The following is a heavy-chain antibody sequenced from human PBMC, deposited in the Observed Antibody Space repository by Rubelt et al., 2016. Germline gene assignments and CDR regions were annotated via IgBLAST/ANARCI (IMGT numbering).Heavy chain of an antibody. V-gene: IGHV4-39*07. CDR2: IYYSGST. J-gene: IGHJ6*02. Sequence: GSIYYSGSTYYNPSLKSRVTISVDTSKNQFSLKLSSVTAADTAVYYCARVVATIGDYYYYGMDVWGQGTTVTVSS. CDR3: ARVVATIGDYYYYGMDV. D-gene: IGHD5-12*01.